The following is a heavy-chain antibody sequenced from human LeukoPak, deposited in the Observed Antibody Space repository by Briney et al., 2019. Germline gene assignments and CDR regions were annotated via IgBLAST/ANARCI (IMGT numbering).Heavy chain of an antibody. CDR3: ARDRGSGSYYDYSGNYGMDV. J-gene: IGHJ6*02. Sequence: SETLSLTCTVSGGSISSYYWSWIRQPPGKGLEWIGYIYYSGSTNYNPSLKSRVTISVDTSKNQFSLKLSSVTAADTAVYYCARDRGSGSYYDYSGNYGMDVWGQGTTVTVSS. CDR2: IYYSGST. D-gene: IGHD3-10*01. V-gene: IGHV4-59*01. CDR1: GGSISSYY.